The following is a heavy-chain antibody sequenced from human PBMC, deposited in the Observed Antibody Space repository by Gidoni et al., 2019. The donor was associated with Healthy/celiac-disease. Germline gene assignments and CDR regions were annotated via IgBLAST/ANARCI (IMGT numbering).Heavy chain of an antibody. CDR2: IYSGGST. V-gene: IGHV3-53*04. D-gene: IGHD3-22*01. J-gene: IGHJ4*02. Sequence: EVQLVESGGGLVQPGGSLRLSCAASGFTVRSNYMSWVRQAPGKGLEWVSVIYSGGSTYYADSVKGRFNISRHNSKNTLYLQMNSLRAEDTAVYYCARSYYDSSGYYDGLRYWGQGTLVTVSS. CDR1: GFTVRSNY. CDR3: ARSYYDSSGYYDGLRY.